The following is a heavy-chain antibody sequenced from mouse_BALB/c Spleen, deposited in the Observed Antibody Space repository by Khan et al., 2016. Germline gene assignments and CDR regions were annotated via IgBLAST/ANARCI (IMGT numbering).Heavy chain of an antibody. J-gene: IGHJ1*01. Sequence: VQLQESGPGLVKPSQSLSLTCTVTGYSITSDYAWNWIRQFPGNKLEWMGYISYSGSTSYNPSLKSRISITRDTSKNQFFLQLNSVTTEDTATYYCAKLRLRYFDVWGAGTTVTVSS. CDR3: AKLRLRYFDV. V-gene: IGHV3-2*02. D-gene: IGHD1-2*01. CDR2: ISYSGST. CDR1: GYSITSDYA.